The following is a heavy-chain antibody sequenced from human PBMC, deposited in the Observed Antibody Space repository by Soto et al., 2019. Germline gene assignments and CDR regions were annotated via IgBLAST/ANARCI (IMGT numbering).Heavy chain of an antibody. CDR3: ARDQRFLRHGFSDF. CDR1: GFNFGGHS. V-gene: IGHV3-21*01. CDR2: IGDDTAYI. Sequence: EVQLVESGGGLVKPGGSLRLSCTASGFNFGGHSMNWFRHAPGKGLEWVSSIGDDTAYIYYADSVRGRFTISRDNADNSLYLHMNSLRAEDTGIYYCARDQRFLRHGFSDFWGQGALVTVSS. D-gene: IGHD3-3*01. J-gene: IGHJ4*02.